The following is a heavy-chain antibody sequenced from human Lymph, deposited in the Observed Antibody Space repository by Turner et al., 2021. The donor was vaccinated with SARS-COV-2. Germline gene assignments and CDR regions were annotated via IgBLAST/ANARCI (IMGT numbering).Heavy chain of an antibody. D-gene: IGHD5-18*01. CDR3: AKEGDTAMVNFDY. CDR2: ISGSGGST. V-gene: IGHV3-23*01. CDR1: GFTFGSYA. Sequence: VKLLESGGGLVQPGGSLRLSCAASGFTFGSYAMSWVRQAPGKGLEWVSAISGSGGSTYYADSVKGRFTISRDNSKNTLDLQMNSLRAEDTAVYYCAKEGDTAMVNFDYWGQGTLVTVSS. J-gene: IGHJ4*02.